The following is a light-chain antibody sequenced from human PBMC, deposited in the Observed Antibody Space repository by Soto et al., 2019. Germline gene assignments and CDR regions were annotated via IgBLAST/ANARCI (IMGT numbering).Light chain of an antibody. CDR3: EQYGSSPRT. J-gene: IGKJ1*01. CDR1: QTVRNNY. CDR2: DAS. V-gene: IGKV3-20*01. Sequence: EFVLTQSPGTLSLSPGEIATLSCRASQTVRNNYLAWYQQKPGQAPRLLIYDASSRATGIPDRFSGSGSGTDFTLTISRLEPEDFAVYYCEQYGSSPRTFGQGTKV.